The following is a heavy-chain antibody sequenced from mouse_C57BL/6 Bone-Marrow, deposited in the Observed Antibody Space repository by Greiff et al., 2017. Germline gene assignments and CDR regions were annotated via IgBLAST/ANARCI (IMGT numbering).Heavy chain of an antibody. CDR2: IDPSDSYT. J-gene: IGHJ3*01. CDR1: GYTFTSYW. V-gene: IGHV1-50*01. Sequence: QVHVKQPGAELVKPGASVKLSCKASGYTFTSYWMQWVKQRPGQGLDWIGEIDPSDSYTNYNQKFKGKATLTLDTSSSTAYMQLSSLTSEDSAVYYCARSGYYGSSYSWFAYWGQGTLVTVSA. D-gene: IGHD1-1*01. CDR3: ARSGYYGSSYSWFAY.